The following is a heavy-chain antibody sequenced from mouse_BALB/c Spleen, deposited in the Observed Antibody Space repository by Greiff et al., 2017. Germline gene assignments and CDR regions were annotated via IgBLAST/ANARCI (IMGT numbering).Heavy chain of an antibody. CDR2: IDPANGNT. CDR1: GFNIKDTY. V-gene: IGHV14-3*02. Sequence: VQLQQSGAELVKPGASVSLSCTASGFNIKDTYMHWVKQRPEQGLEWIGRIDPANGNTKYDPKFQGKATITADTSSNTAYLQLSSLTSEDTAVYYGERSKDDYLDYRGEGTTLTVSS. CDR3: ERSKDDYLDY. J-gene: IGHJ2*01.